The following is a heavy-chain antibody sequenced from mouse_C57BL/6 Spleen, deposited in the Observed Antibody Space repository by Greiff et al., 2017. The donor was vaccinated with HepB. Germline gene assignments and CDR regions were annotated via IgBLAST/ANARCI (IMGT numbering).Heavy chain of an antibody. CDR1: GFSLTSYG. CDR3: ARNPTIVTTSIPYYAMDY. V-gene: IGHV2-2*01. D-gene: IGHD2-5*01. J-gene: IGHJ4*01. Sequence: VHLVESGPGLVQPSQSLSITCTVSGFSLTSYGVHWVRQSPGKGLEWLGVIWSGGSTDYNAAFISRLSISKDNSKSQVFFKMNSLQADDTAIYYCARNPTIVTTSIPYYAMDYWGQGTSVTVSS. CDR2: IWSGGST.